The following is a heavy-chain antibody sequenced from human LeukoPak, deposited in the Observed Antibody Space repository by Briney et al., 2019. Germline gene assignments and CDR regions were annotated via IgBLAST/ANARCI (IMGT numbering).Heavy chain of an antibody. CDR1: GFTFSSYA. V-gene: IGHV3-30-3*01. J-gene: IGHJ4*02. CDR3: AREPEQWLVVYFDY. D-gene: IGHD6-19*01. Sequence: GGSLRLSCAASGFTFSSYAMHWVRQAPGKGLEWVAVISYDGSNKYYADSVKGRFTISRDNSKNTLYLRMNSLRAEDTAVYYCAREPEQWLVVYFDYWGQGTLVTVSS. CDR2: ISYDGSNK.